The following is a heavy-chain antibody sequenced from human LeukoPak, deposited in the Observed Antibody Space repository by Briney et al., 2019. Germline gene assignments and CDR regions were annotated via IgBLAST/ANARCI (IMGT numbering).Heavy chain of an antibody. D-gene: IGHD1-1*01. Sequence: ASVKVSCKASGYTFTSYAMNWVRQAPGQGLEWVGGIIPIFGTANYAQKFQGRVTITTDESTSTAYMELSSLRSEDTAVYYCAILASQTGTPFDYWGQGTLVTVSS. V-gene: IGHV1-69*05. CDR3: AILASQTGTPFDY. CDR1: GYTFTSYA. CDR2: IIPIFGTA. J-gene: IGHJ4*02.